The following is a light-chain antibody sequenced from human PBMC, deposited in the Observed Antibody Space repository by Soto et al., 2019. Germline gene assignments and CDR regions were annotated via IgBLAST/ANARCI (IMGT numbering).Light chain of an antibody. CDR1: QSVVSY. CDR2: DAS. V-gene: IGKV3-11*01. CDR3: QQRSNWLFT. J-gene: IGKJ3*01. Sequence: EIVLTQSPPTLSLSPGERATLSCRASQSVVSYLAWYQQKPGQAPRLLMYDASNRATGIPARFSGSGSGTNFTLTISSLEPDDFAVYYCQQRSNWLFTFGPGTKVDIK.